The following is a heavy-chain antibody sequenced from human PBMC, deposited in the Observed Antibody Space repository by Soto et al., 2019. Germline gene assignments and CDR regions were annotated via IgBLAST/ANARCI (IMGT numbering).Heavy chain of an antibody. J-gene: IGHJ5*02. V-gene: IGHV3-72*01. Sequence: EVQLVESGGGLVQPGGSLRLSCVVSGFTFSDHYMDRVRQAPGKGLEWVGRIRNKVNSYTTQYAASVKGRFTISRDDSKNSLFLQMNSLKTEDAAVYYCARETNRFDPWGQGTLVTVSS. CDR2: IRNKVNSYTT. CDR3: ARETNRFDP. CDR1: GFTFSDHY.